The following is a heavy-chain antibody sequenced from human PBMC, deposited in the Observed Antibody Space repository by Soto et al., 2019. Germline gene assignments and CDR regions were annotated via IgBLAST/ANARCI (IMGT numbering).Heavy chain of an antibody. J-gene: IGHJ6*03. CDR3: ARLHLSSWYFYMDV. Sequence: SETLSLTCTVSGGSISSSSYYWGWIRQPPGKGLEWIGSIYYSGSTYYNPSLKSRVTISVDTSKNQFSLKLSSVTAADTAVYYCARLHLSSWYFYMDVWGKGTTVTVSS. CDR2: IYYSGST. V-gene: IGHV4-39*01. D-gene: IGHD6-13*01. CDR1: GGSISSSSYY.